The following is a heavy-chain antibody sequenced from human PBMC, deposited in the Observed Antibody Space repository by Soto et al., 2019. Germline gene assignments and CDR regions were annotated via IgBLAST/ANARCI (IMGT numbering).Heavy chain of an antibody. CDR3: ARDGDVNTGFGKDY. J-gene: IGHJ4*02. V-gene: IGHV3-49*04. CDR1: GFTFGDYA. D-gene: IGHD3-16*01. CDR2: IRRNAYGGTT. Sequence: PGGSLRLSCTTSGFTFGDYALSWVRQAPGKGLEWVGFIRRNAYGGTTDYAASVKGRFTISRDDSKSIAYLQMSSLSAEDTAMYYCARDGDVNTGFGKDYWGQGTL.